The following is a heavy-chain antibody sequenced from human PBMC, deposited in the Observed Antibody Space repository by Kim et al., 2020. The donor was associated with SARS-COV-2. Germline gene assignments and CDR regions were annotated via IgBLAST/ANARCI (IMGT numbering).Heavy chain of an antibody. CDR2: IGTSGTTA. D-gene: IGHD1-1*01. J-gene: IGHJ5*02. CDR3: ARSLGDHDPSGIP. Sequence: GVSLRLSCEASGINLSDYFMGWIRQAPGKGLEWLANIGTSGTTAEYAASVEGRFTISRDNAKNSLYLQLNNLRVDDTAMYYCARSLGDHDPSGIPWGQGTLVTVSS. V-gene: IGHV3-11*01. CDR1: GINLSDYF.